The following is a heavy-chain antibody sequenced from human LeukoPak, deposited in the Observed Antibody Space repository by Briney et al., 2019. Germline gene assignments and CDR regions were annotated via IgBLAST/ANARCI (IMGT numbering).Heavy chain of an antibody. J-gene: IGHJ3*02. Sequence: SETLSLTCTVSGGSISSSSYYWGWIRQPPGKGLEWIGNIYYTGSTHYNPSLKSRDTISVDTSKNQFSLKLSSVTAADTAVYHCVRGVRIWGQGTIVTVSS. CDR3: VRGVRI. CDR2: IYYTGST. CDR1: GGSISSSSYY. V-gene: IGHV4-39*01. D-gene: IGHD3-10*01.